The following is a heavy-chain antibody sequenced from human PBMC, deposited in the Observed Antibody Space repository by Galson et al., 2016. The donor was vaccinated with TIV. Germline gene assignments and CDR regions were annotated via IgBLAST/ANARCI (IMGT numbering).Heavy chain of an antibody. D-gene: IGHD5-12*01. CDR1: GFTFGSYA. J-gene: IGHJ4*02. CDR3: ARDRSGYELDY. Sequence: SLRLSCAASGFTFGSYALHWVRQAPGRGLEWVAVISYDGSNYADSVKGRFTISRDKSKNTLYLEINSLRAEDTAVYYCARDRSGYELDYWGQGTLVTVFS. CDR2: ISYDGS. V-gene: IGHV3-30-3*01.